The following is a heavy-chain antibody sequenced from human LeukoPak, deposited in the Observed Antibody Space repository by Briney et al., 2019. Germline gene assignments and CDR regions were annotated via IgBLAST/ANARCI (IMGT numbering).Heavy chain of an antibody. CDR2: IYPGDGDT. V-gene: IGHV5-51*01. CDR1: GYRFTSYW. CDR3: ARLGS. Sequence: GVSLKISGKGSGYRFTSYWRGWVRQLTGNGLESMWTIYPGDGDTRYSPSFHGHVPISPDKSISAAYLQWSSLKASDTAMYDSARLGSWGQVTLVTVSS. J-gene: IGHJ4*02. D-gene: IGHD6-25*01.